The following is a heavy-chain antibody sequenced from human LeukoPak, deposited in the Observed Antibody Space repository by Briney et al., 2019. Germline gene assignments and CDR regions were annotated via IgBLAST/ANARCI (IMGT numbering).Heavy chain of an antibody. J-gene: IGHJ4*02. CDR2: IYYSGST. CDR3: ARFKEGVATFGY. D-gene: IGHD5-12*01. Sequence: PSETLSLTCTVSGGSISSGGYYWSWIRQHPGKGLEWIGYIYYSGSTYYNPSLKSRVTISVDTSKNQFSLKLSSVTAADTAVYYCARFKEGVATFGYWGQGTLVTVSS. CDR1: GGSISSGGYY. V-gene: IGHV4-31*03.